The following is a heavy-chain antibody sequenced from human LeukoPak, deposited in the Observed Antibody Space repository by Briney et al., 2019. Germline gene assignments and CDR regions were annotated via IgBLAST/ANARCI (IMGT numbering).Heavy chain of an antibody. CDR1: GFTVSSNY. V-gene: IGHV3-53*01. CDR2: IYSGGST. CDR3: ARGGVVPAARGAFDI. D-gene: IGHD2-2*01. J-gene: IGHJ3*02. Sequence: GGSLRLSCAASGFTVSSNYMSWVRQAPGKGLEWVSVIYSGGSTYYADSVKGRFTISRDNSKNTLYLHMNSLRAEDTAVYYCARGGVVPAARGAFDIWGQGTMVTVSS.